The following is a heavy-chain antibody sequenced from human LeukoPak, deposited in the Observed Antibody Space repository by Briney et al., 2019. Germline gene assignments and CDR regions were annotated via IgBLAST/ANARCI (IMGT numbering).Heavy chain of an antibody. J-gene: IGHJ3*02. CDR2: ISSSSSTI. V-gene: IGHV3-48*01. D-gene: IGHD3-3*01. CDR1: GFTFSSYS. Sequence: GGSLRLSCAASGFTFSSYSMNWVRQAPGKGLEWVSYISSSSSTIYYADSVKGRFTISRDNAKNSLYLQMNSLRAEDTAVYYCARESGFVNYDFWSGVRGAFDIWGQGTMVTVSS. CDR3: ARESGFVNYDFWSGVRGAFDI.